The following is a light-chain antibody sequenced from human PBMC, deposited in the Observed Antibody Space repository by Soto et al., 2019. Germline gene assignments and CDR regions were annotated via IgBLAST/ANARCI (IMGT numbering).Light chain of an antibody. Sequence: EIVLTQSPATLSLSPGERATLSCRASQSVSSYLAWYQQKPGQAPRLLIYDASNRATGIPARFSGSGSGTDFTLTISSLEPDDFVVYYCQQRSNFGGGTNVEIK. CDR1: QSVSSY. CDR2: DAS. V-gene: IGKV3-11*01. J-gene: IGKJ4*01. CDR3: QQRSN.